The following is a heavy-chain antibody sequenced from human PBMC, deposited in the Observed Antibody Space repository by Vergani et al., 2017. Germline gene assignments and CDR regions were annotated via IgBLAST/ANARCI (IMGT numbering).Heavy chain of an antibody. CDR3: AKETRYSSSWYYFDY. J-gene: IGHJ4*02. CDR2: ISWNSGSI. D-gene: IGHD6-13*01. Sequence: EVQLVESGGGLVQPGRSLRLSCAASGFTFDDYAMHWVRQAPGKGLEWVSGISWNSGSIGYADSVKGRFTISRDNAKNSLYLQMNSLRAEDTALYYCAKETRYSSSWYYFDYWGQGTLVTVSS. V-gene: IGHV3-9*01. CDR1: GFTFDDYA.